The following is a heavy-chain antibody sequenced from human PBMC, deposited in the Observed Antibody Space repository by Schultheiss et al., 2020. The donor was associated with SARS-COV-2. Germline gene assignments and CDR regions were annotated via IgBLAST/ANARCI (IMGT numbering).Heavy chain of an antibody. CDR3: AKGIVEMATIPGY. J-gene: IGHJ4*02. CDR2: IKQDGSEK. CDR1: GFTFSSYW. Sequence: GGSLRLSCVASGFTFSSYWMSWVRQAPGKGLEWVANIKQDGSEKHYVDSVKGRFTISRDNAKKSLYLQMNSLRDEDTAVYYCAKGIVEMATIPGYWGQGTLVTVSS. V-gene: IGHV3-7*01. D-gene: IGHD5-24*01.